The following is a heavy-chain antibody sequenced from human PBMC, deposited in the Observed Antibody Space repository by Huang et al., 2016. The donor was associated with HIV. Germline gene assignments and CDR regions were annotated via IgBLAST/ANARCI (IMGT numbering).Heavy chain of an antibody. CDR1: GGSFSGYY. J-gene: IGHJ3*02. CDR3: ARERMMSWLDDHDAFDI. D-gene: IGHD1-1*01. Sequence: QVQLQQWGAGLLKPSETLSLTCAVYGGSFSGYYWSWIRQSPGKGLEWIGEITHSGSTNYNPALKSRVTIAVDTSKNQYSLKLSSVTAADTAVYYCARERMMSWLDDHDAFDIWGQGTMVTVSS. V-gene: IGHV4-34*01. CDR2: ITHSGST.